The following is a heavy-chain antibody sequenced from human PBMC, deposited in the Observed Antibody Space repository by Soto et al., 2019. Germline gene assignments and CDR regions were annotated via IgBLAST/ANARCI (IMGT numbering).Heavy chain of an antibody. V-gene: IGHV3-23*01. D-gene: IGHD1-26*01. CDR1: GFTFSSYA. J-gene: IGHJ4*02. Sequence: PGGSLRLSCAASGFTFSSYAMNWVRRAPGKGLEWVSAISGSGVSTYYADSVKGRFTISRDNSKNTLYLQINSLRAEDTAVYYCAKPYGIVGDYFDYWGQGTLVTVSS. CDR3: AKPYGIVGDYFDY. CDR2: ISGSGVST.